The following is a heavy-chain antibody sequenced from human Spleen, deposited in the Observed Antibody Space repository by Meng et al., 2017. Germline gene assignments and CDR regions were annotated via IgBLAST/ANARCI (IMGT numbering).Heavy chain of an antibody. V-gene: IGHV4-34*02. J-gene: IGHJ4*02. CDR2: INHSGST. CDR1: GWSFSDYY. D-gene: IGHD4-11*01. Sequence: QGPLQRVCAGLLKPPENLSLTCGVSGWSFSDYYWSWIRQPPGKGLEWIGEINHSGSTNYNPSLESRATISVDTSQNNLSLKLSSVTAADSAVYYCARGPTTMAHDFDYWGQGTLVTVSS. CDR3: ARGPTTMAHDFDY.